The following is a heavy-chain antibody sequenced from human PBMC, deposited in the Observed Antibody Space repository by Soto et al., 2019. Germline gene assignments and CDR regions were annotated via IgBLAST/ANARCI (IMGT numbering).Heavy chain of an antibody. CDR2: ISWNSGSI. V-gene: IGHV3-9*01. CDR1: GFTFDDYA. CDR3: AREYYYDSSGYRARDAFDI. D-gene: IGHD3-22*01. Sequence: GGSLRLSCAASGFTFDDYAMHWVRQVPGKGLEWVSGISWNSGSIGYADSVKGRFTISRDNAKNSLYLQMNSLRAEDTALYYCAREYYYDSSGYRARDAFDIWGQGTMVTVSS. J-gene: IGHJ3*02.